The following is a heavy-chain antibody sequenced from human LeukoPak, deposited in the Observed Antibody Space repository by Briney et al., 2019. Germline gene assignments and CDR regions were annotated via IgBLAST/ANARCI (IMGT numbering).Heavy chain of an antibody. V-gene: IGHV4-30-4*01. Sequence: SGPTLVNPTQTLTLTCTFSGFSLSSSGVAVGWIRQPPGKALEWIGYIYYSGSTYYNPSLKSRVTISVDTSKNQFSLKLSSVTAADTAVYYCARDRTDYDFWSGYYYYYYGMDVWGQGTTVTVSS. J-gene: IGHJ6*02. CDR2: IYYSGST. D-gene: IGHD3-3*01. CDR3: ARDRTDYDFWSGYYYYYYGMDV. CDR1: GFSLSSSGVA.